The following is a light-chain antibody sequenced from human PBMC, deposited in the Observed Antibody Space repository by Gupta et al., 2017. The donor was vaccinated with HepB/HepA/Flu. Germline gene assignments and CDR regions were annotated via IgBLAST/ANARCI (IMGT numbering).Light chain of an antibody. CDR1: QSISSY. V-gene: IGKV1-39*01. J-gene: IGKJ2*01. CDR3: QHRDSTPYT. CDR2: AAS. Sequence: DIQMTQSPSSLSASVGDRVTITCRASQSISSYLNWYQQKPGKAPKLLIYAASRVQSGVPSRFSGSGSGTDFTLTISSLQPEDFANYYCQHRDSTPYTFGQGTKLEIK.